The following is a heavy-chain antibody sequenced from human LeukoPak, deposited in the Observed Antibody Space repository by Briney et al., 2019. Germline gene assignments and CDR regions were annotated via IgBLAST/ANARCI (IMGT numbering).Heavy chain of an antibody. Sequence: GGSLGLSCAAPGLTSSSYGMHWVGKAPGKGLVWVSRINSDGSSTSYADSVKGRFTISRDNAKNTLYLQMKSLRAEHTAVYYCARDVDWGQGTLVTVSS. CDR3: ARDVD. CDR1: GLTSSSYG. CDR2: INSDGSST. V-gene: IGHV3-74*01. J-gene: IGHJ4*02.